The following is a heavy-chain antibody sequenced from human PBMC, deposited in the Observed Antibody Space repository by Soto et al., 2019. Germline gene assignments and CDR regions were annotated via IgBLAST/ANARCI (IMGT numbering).Heavy chain of an antibody. D-gene: IGHD3-22*01. CDR2: ITPILGPP. CDR1: GGSFSSYA. CDR3: AKDSLPYYDTSVYSLAGIDY. V-gene: IGHV1-69*01. Sequence: QVQLIQSGAEVKQPGSSVKVSCKASGGSFSSYAITWVRPAPGQGLEWVGGITPILGPPNYAQKFHGRVTITADESTRTAYMELSILSSEDTAVYYCAKDSLPYYDTSVYSLAGIDYWGQGTLVTVSS. J-gene: IGHJ4*02.